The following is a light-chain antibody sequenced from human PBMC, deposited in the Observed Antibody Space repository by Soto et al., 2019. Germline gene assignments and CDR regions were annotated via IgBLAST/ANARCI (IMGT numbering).Light chain of an antibody. Sequence: DIQITQSPSSLSASVRDRVTITCRASQSISSYLNWYQQKPAEATKLLIYAASTLQSGVPSRFSGSGSGTDFALTISSLQPEDFANYYCQQSYSAHPITFGQGTRLEIK. CDR2: AAS. V-gene: IGKV1-39*01. CDR1: QSISSY. CDR3: QQSYSAHPIT. J-gene: IGKJ5*01.